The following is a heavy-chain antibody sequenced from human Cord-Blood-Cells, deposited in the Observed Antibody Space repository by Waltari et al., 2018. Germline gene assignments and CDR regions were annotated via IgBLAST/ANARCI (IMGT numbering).Heavy chain of an antibody. V-gene: IGHV1-2*04. D-gene: IGHD2-21*02. CDR3: ARAICGGDCYPLDGMDV. CDR1: GYTLTGYY. CDR2: INPNSGGT. Sequence: QVQLVQSGAEVKKPGASVKVSCKASGYTLTGYYMHWVRQAPGQGLEWMGWINPNSGGTNYAQKFQGWVTMTRDTSISTAYMELSRLRSDDTAVYYCARAICGGDCYPLDGMDVWGQGTTVTVSS. J-gene: IGHJ6*02.